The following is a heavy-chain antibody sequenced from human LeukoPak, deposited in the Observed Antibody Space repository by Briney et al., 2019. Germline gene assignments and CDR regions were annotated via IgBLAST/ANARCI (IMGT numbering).Heavy chain of an antibody. J-gene: IGHJ3*02. V-gene: IGHV5-51*01. CDR1: RYSINTYW. CDR3: ARHYSSSSGDGFDI. CDR2: IYPGDSDT. D-gene: IGHD6-6*01. Sequence: GESLKISCKASRYSINTYWIGWVRQMPGKGLEWMGLIYPGDSDTRYSPSFQGQVTISADKSISTAYLQWSSLKASDTAMYYCARHYSSSSGDGFDIWGQGTMVTVSS.